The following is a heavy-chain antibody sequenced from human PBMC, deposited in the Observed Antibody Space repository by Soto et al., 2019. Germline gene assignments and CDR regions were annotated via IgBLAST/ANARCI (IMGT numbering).Heavy chain of an antibody. D-gene: IGHD3-10*01. CDR3: APHLWVGELDY. CDR2: IRGSGGST. V-gene: IGHV3-23*01. CDR1: GFTFSSYA. Sequence: EVQLLESGGGLVQPGGSLRLSCAASGFTFSSYAMSWVRQAPGTGLEWVSAIRGSGGSTYYADSVKGRFTISRDNSKNTLYLQMNSMRAEDTAVYYCAPHLWVGELDYWGQGTLVTVSS. J-gene: IGHJ4*02.